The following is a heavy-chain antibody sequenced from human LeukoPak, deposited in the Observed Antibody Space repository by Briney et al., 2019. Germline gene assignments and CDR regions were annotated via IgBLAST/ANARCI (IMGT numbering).Heavy chain of an antibody. Sequence: GGSLRLSCAASGFTFSTYWMHWVRQVPGKGLVWVSRINSDGSSTNYADSVKGRFTISRDSANNTLYLHMDSLRADDTAVYYCARGSAIAAAGYYYMDVWGKGTTVTVSS. CDR2: INSDGSST. D-gene: IGHD6-13*01. CDR3: ARGSAIAAAGYYYMDV. CDR1: GFTFSTYW. J-gene: IGHJ6*03. V-gene: IGHV3-74*01.